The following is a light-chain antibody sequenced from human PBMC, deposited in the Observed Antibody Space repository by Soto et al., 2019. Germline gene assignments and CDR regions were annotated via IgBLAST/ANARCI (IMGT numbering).Light chain of an antibody. CDR3: LQDYSYPNT. J-gene: IGKJ4*01. V-gene: IGKV1-6*01. Sequence: IQVTQSPSSLSASVGDRVTITCRASQAIRNDVAWYQQKAGRVPTLLIYAATHLQSGVPSRFSGSGYGTDFTLTISSLQPEDFATYYCLQDYSYPNTFGGGTRVEIK. CDR1: QAIRND. CDR2: AAT.